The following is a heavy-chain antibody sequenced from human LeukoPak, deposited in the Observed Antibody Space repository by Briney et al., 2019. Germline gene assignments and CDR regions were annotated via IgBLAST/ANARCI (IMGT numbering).Heavy chain of an antibody. CDR1: DGSFSGYY. J-gene: IGHJ4*02. CDR2: IYYSGST. V-gene: IGHV4-34*01. Sequence: SETLSLTCGVYDGSFSGYYWTWIRQPPGKGLEWIGSIYYSGSTYYNPSLKSRVTISVDTSKNQFSLKLSSVTAADTAVYYCARYYRIAVAGPADYWGQGTLVTVSS. D-gene: IGHD6-19*01. CDR3: ARYYRIAVAGPADY.